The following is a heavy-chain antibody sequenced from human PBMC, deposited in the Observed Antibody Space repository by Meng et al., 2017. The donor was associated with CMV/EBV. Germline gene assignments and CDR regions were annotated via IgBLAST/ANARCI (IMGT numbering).Heavy chain of an antibody. CDR2: IYSGGSST. D-gene: IGHD3-10*01. V-gene: IGHV3-23*03. J-gene: IGHJ6*02. CDR3: AKFSQGSGSYYRRNYYYVMDV. CDR1: GFTFSSYA. Sequence: GESLKISCAASGFTFSSYAMSWVRQAPGKGLEWVSVIYSGGSSTYYADSVKGRFTISRDNSKNTLYLQMNSLRAEDTAVYYCAKFSQGSGSYYRRNYYYVMDVWGQGTTVTVSS.